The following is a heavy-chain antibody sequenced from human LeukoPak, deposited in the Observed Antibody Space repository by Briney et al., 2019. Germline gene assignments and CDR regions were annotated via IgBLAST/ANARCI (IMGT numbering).Heavy chain of an antibody. J-gene: IGHJ4*02. V-gene: IGHV3-53*05. D-gene: IGHD2-15*01. CDR2: IYSSDNT. Sequence: XGSLRLSCAASGFTFSSNYMSWVRQAPGKGLEWVSLIYSSDNTYYSDSVKGRFTISRDISKNTLSLQMKSLRPDDTAVYYCARGCSGGSCYSAFDYWGQGTLVTVSS. CDR3: ARGCSGGSCYSAFDY. CDR1: GFTFSSNY.